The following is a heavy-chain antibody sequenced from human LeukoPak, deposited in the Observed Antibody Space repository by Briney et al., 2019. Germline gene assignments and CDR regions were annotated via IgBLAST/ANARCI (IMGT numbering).Heavy chain of an antibody. Sequence: SETLSLTCAVYGGSFSGYYWSWIRHPPGKGLELIGEINHSGSTNYNPSLKSRVTISVDTSKNQFSLKLSSVTAADTAVYYCASLPIAAAGTWTYYFDHWGQGTLVTVSS. V-gene: IGHV4-34*01. CDR1: GGSFSGYY. J-gene: IGHJ4*02. CDR2: INHSGST. CDR3: ASLPIAAAGTWTYYFDH. D-gene: IGHD6-13*01.